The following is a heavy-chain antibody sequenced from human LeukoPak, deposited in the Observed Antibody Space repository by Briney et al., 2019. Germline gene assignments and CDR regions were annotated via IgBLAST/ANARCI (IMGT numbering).Heavy chain of an antibody. CDR2: INHSGST. CDR1: GGSFSGYY. V-gene: IGHV4-34*01. CDR3: ARIAIVVVPYFDY. Sequence: PSETLSLTCAVYGGSFSGYYWSWTRQPPGKGLEWIGEINHSGSTNYNPSLKSRVTISVDTSKNQFSLKLSSVTAADTAVYYCARIAIVVVPYFDYWGQGTLVTVSS. D-gene: IGHD2-15*01. J-gene: IGHJ4*02.